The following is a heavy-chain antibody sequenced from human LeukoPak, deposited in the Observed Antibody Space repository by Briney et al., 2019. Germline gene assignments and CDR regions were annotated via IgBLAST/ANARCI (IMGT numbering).Heavy chain of an antibody. D-gene: IGHD6-19*01. V-gene: IGHV3-23*01. CDR2: LSGSGGST. CDR1: GFTFSSYA. Sequence: PGGSLRLSCAASGFTFSSYAMSWVRQAPGKGLEWVSALSGSGGSTFYADSVKGRFTISRDNSKNTLYLQMNSLRAEDTAVYYCVKALGCGWYMDYWGQGTLVTVSS. J-gene: IGHJ4*02. CDR3: VKALGCGWYMDY.